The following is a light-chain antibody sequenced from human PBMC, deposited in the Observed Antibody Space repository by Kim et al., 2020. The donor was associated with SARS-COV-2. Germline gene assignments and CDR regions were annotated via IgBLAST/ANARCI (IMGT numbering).Light chain of an antibody. J-gene: IGLJ2*01. Sequence: VKLTCTLSSGQSNYAIAWYQQQPQKGPRYLMKVTSDGSHKKGDGIPDRFSGSSSGSERYLTISSLQSEDEADYYCQTWGTGIHVIFGGGTQLTVL. V-gene: IGLV4-69*01. CDR3: QTWGTGIHVI. CDR1: SGQSNYA. CDR2: VTSDGSH.